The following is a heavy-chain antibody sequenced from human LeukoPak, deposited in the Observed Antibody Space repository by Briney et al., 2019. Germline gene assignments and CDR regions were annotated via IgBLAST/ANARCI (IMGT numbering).Heavy chain of an antibody. CDR2: IKPDGSDK. D-gene: IGHD5-24*01. V-gene: IGHV3-7*04. CDR3: ARDRGWRQYDY. Sequence: GGSLRLSCGGSGFTFSTSWMDWVRLAPGKGLQGVANIKPDGSDKYYAESVRGRFTISRDNAKNSLYLEMNSLTADDTAVYYCARDRGWRQYDYWGQGTLVTVSS. J-gene: IGHJ4*02. CDR1: GFTFSTSW.